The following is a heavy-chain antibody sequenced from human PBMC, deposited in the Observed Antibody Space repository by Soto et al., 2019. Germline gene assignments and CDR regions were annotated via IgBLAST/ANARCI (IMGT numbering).Heavy chain of an antibody. CDR2: INAGNGNT. J-gene: IGHJ3*02. CDR1: GYTFTSYA. D-gene: IGHD2-15*01. CDR3: ARSLGYCSGGSCYSADDAFDI. Sequence: ASVKVSCKASGYTFTSYAMHWVRQAPRQRLEWMGWINAGNGNTKYSQKFQGRVTITRDTSASTAYMELSSLRSEDTAVYYCARSLGYCSGGSCYSADDAFDIWGQGTMVTVSS. V-gene: IGHV1-3*01.